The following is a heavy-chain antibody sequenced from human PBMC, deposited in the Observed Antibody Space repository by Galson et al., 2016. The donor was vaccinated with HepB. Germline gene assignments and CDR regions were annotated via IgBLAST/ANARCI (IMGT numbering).Heavy chain of an antibody. J-gene: IGHJ4*02. D-gene: IGHD5-24*01. CDR3: ARDSIGGATITRPYYFDY. CDR1: GFIFSSYS. Sequence: SLRLSCAASGFIFSSYSMNWVRQAPGKGLEWVSSISDSSNYIYYADPVKGRFTVSRDNAKNSLYLQMNSLRAEDTAVYYCARDSIGGATITRPYYFDYWGQGTLVTVSS. V-gene: IGHV3-21*01. CDR2: ISDSSNYI.